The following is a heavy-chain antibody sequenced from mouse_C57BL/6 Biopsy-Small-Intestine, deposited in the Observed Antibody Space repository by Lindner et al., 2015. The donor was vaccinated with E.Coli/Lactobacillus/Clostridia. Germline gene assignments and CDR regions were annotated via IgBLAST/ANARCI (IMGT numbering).Heavy chain of an antibody. CDR2: INPYNDYT. CDR1: YTFTNHH. Sequence: YTFTNHHINWVKQRPGQGLDWIGYINPYNDYTTYNQKFKGKATLTVDKSSSTAYMELSSLTSEDSAVYYCAKEGLGDYFDYWGQGTTLTVSS. D-gene: IGHD3-3*01. J-gene: IGHJ2*01. V-gene: IGHV1S45*01. CDR3: AKEGLGDYFDY.